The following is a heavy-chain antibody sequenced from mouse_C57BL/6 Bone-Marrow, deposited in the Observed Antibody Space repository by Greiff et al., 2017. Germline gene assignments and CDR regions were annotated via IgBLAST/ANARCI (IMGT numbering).Heavy chain of an antibody. Sequence: QVQLQQPGAELVRPGTSVKLSCKASGYTFTSYWMHWVKQRPGQGLEWIGVIDPSDSYTNYNQKFKGKATLTVDTSSSTAYMQLSSLTSEDSAVYYCASQVSNSWFAYWGQGTLVTVSA. CDR2: IDPSDSYT. J-gene: IGHJ3*01. CDR3: ASQVSNSWFAY. V-gene: IGHV1-59*01. D-gene: IGHD2-5*01. CDR1: GYTFTSYW.